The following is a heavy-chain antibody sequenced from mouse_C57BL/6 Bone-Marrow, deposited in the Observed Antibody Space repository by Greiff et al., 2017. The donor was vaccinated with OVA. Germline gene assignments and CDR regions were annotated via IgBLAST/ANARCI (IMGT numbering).Heavy chain of an antibody. CDR2: IYPGSGST. D-gene: IGHD1-1*01. Sequence: QVQLQQPGAELVKPGASVKMSCKASGYTFTSYWITWVKQRPGQGLEWIGDIYPGSGSTNYNEKFKSKATLPVDKSSSTASMQLSSLTSEDAAVYYCARSLLRGYWGQGTTLTVSS. J-gene: IGHJ2*01. V-gene: IGHV1-55*01. CDR3: ARSLLRGY. CDR1: GYTFTSYW.